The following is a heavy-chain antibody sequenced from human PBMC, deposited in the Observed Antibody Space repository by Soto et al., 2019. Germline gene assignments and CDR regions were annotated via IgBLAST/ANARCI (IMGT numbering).Heavy chain of an antibody. CDR1: GFTFSTYE. J-gene: IGHJ4*02. CDR2: ISSSGTTI. V-gene: IGHV3-48*03. CDR3: ARASGSYSDY. D-gene: IGHD1-26*01. Sequence: LRLSCAASGFTFSTYEMNWLRQAPGKGLEWVSYISSSGTTIYYADSVKGRFTISRDNARDSLYLQMNSLRAEDTAVYYCARASGSYSDYWGQGTLVTVSS.